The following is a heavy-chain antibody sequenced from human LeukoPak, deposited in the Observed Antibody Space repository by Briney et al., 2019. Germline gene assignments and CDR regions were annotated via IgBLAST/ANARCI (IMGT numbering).Heavy chain of an antibody. CDR1: GFIFSSYA. CDR2: INDGGGRT. J-gene: IGHJ4*02. CDR3: ARGRGADYGGNSGYFDY. D-gene: IGHD4-23*01. V-gene: IGHV3-23*01. Sequence: PGGSLRLSCAASGFIFSSYAMNWVRQAPGKGLEWVSAINDGGGRTYYADSVKGRFTISRDNPKNTLYVQMNSLRAEDTAVYYCARGRGADYGGNSGYFDYWGQGTLVTVSS.